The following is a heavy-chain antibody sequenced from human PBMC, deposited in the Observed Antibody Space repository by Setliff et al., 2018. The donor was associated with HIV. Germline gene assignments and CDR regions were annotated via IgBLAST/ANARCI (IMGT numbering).Heavy chain of an antibody. CDR1: GYSFTTYY. J-gene: IGHJ4*02. CDR3: ARNGCSGHSYFCEHDY. CDR2: MYTSGGGA. V-gene: IGHV1-46*01. D-gene: IGHD2-21*02. Sequence: GASVKVSCKTSGYSFTTYYIHWMRQAPGQGLEWVGLMYTSGGGAKYAQKFQGRVTITRDTSANIAYMEVTRLRSEDTAIYYCARNGCSGHSYFCEHDYWGQGTLVTVSS.